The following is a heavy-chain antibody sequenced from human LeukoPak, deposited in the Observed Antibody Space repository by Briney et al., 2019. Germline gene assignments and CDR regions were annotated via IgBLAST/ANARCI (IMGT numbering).Heavy chain of an antibody. CDR3: ARVPNTAMAPDY. D-gene: IGHD5-18*01. J-gene: IGHJ4*02. V-gene: IGHV3-23*01. CDR1: GFTFSSYA. Sequence: SGGSLRLSCAASGFTFSSYATSLVRQAPGKGLEWVSAISGSGGSTYYADSVKGRFTISRDNSKNTLYLQMNSLRAEDTAVYYCARVPNTAMAPDYWGQGTLVTVSS. CDR2: ISGSGGST.